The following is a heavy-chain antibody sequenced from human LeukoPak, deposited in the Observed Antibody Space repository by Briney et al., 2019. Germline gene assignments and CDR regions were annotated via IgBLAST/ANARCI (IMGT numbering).Heavy chain of an antibody. J-gene: IGHJ3*02. D-gene: IGHD3-3*01. CDR1: GFTFSSYS. V-gene: IGHV3-21*01. CDR2: ISSSSSYI. CDR3: ARDLSVLEWLLGAFDI. Sequence: GGSLRLSCAASGFTFSSYSMNWVRQAPGKGLEWVSSISSSSSYIYYADSVKGRFTISRDNAKNSLYLQMNSLRAEDTAVYYCARDLSVLEWLLGAFDIWGQGTMVTVSS.